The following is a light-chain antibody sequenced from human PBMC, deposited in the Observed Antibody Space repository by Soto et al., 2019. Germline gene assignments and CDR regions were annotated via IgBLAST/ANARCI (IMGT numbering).Light chain of an antibody. CDR1: QSVGRNY. CDR2: GAS. J-gene: IGKJ5*01. CDR3: QQYNNWPLT. Sequence: ENVLPQSPCTLSLSAGERSTLSCISIQSVGRNYLAWFQQKSGQAPRLVIYGASSRAAGIPDRLSGSGSGTDFTLTISRLEPEDFAVYYCQQYNNWPLTFGQGTRLEIK. V-gene: IGKV3-20*01.